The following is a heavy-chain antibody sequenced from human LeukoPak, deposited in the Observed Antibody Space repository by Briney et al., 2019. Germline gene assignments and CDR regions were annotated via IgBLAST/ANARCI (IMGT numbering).Heavy chain of an antibody. V-gene: IGHV4-39*01. CDR1: GGSISSSSYY. CDR3: ARGRGYSSSWYFY. Sequence: SETLSLTCTVSGGSISSSSYYWGWIRQPPGKGLEWIGSIYYSGSTYYNPSLKSRVTISVDTSKNQFSLKLSSVTAADTAVYYCARGRGYSSSWYFYWGQGTLVTVSS. J-gene: IGHJ4*02. D-gene: IGHD6-13*01. CDR2: IYYSGST.